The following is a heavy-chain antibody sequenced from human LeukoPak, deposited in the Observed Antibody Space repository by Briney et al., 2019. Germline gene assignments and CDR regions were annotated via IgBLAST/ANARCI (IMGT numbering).Heavy chain of an antibody. V-gene: IGHV3-64D*06. CDR1: VFTLSSYA. CDR3: VKGYSGYDFNFDY. J-gene: IGHJ4*02. Sequence: GGSLRLSCSASVFTLSSYAMHWVRQAPAKGLEYVSAISSNGGSTYYADSAKGRFTISRDNSKNTLYLQMSSLRAEDTAVYYCVKGYSGYDFNFDYWGQGTLVTVSS. D-gene: IGHD5-12*01. CDR2: ISSNGGST.